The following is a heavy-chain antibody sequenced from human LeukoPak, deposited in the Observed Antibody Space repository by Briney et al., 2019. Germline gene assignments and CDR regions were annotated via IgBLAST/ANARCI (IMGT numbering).Heavy chain of an antibody. V-gene: IGHV4-38-2*01. Sequence: SETLSLTCAVSGYSISSGYYWGWIRQPPGKGLEWIGSIYHSGSTYYNPSLKSRVTISVDTSKNQFSLKLSSVTAADTAVYYCARVPAPIVVAPHRGYWFDPWGQGTLVTVSS. CDR3: ARVPAPIVVAPHRGYWFDP. D-gene: IGHD2-2*01. CDR1: GYSISSGYY. CDR2: IYHSGST. J-gene: IGHJ5*02.